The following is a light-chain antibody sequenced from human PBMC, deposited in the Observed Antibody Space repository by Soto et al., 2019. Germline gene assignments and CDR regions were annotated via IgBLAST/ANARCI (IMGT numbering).Light chain of an antibody. V-gene: IGLV6-57*02. CDR2: EDT. Sequence: NFMLIQPHSVSESPGKTVTISCTGSGGSIASNFVQWYQQRPGSAPTTVIYEDTQRPSWVPDRFSGSIDTSSNSASLTISGLTTEDEAVYYCLSYDITTPSIGGGTKLTVL. J-gene: IGLJ2*01. CDR1: GGSIASNF. CDR3: LSYDITTPS.